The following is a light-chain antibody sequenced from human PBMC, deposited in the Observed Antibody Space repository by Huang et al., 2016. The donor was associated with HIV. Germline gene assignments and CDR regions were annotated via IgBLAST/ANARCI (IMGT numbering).Light chain of an antibody. CDR3: HQYNNWRLS. V-gene: IGKV3-15*01. J-gene: IGKJ4*01. CDR1: RSVSTN. CDR2: GSS. Sequence: DIVMTQSPATLSVSPGERVTLSCRANRSVSTNLAWYQQRPGQAPRLLIYGSSTRAPGIPARFSGSGSGTDFSLTISSLQSEDFALYYCHQYNNWRLSFGGGTRVDI.